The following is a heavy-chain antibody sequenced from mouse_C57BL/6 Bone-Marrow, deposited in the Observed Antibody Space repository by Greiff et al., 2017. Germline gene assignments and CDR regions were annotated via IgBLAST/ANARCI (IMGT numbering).Heavy chain of an antibody. CDR2: LDPETGGT. V-gene: IGHV1-15*01. D-gene: IGHD2-4*01. CDR3: TRFVGLRPSGFAY. CDR1: GYTFTDYE. J-gene: IGHJ3*01. Sequence: QVQLQQSGAELVRPGASVTLSCKASGYTFTDYEMHWVKQTPVHGLEWIGALDPETGGTAYNQKFKGKAILTADKSSSTAYMELRSLTSEDSAVYYCTRFVGLRPSGFAYWGQGTLVTVSA.